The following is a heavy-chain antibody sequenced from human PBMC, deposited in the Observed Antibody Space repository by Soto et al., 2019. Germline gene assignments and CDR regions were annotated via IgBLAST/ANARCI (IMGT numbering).Heavy chain of an antibody. J-gene: IGHJ4*02. CDR1: GGSIYSYC. D-gene: IGHD4-4*01. CDR3: ARHRRTTVAKFYFDN. Sequence: PSETLSLTCTVSGGSIYSYCWSWIRQPPGKGLEWIAYIFDSGNANYNPSLKSRVTISVDTSKNQFSLKLTSVTAADTAVYYCARHRRTTVAKFYFDNWGQGALVTVSS. CDR2: IFDSGNA. V-gene: IGHV4-59*08.